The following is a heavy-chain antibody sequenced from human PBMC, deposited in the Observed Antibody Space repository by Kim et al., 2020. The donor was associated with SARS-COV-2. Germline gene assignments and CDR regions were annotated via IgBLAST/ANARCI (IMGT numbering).Heavy chain of an antibody. Sequence: SETLSLTCAVYGGSFSGYYWSWIRQPPGKGLEWIGEINHSGSTNYNPSLKSRVTISVDTSKNQFSLKLSSVTAADTAVYYCARTKRRERGGFDYWGQGTLVTVSS. J-gene: IGHJ4*02. V-gene: IGHV4-34*01. CDR2: INHSGST. CDR1: GGSFSGYY. CDR3: ARTKRRERGGFDY. D-gene: IGHD3-16*01.